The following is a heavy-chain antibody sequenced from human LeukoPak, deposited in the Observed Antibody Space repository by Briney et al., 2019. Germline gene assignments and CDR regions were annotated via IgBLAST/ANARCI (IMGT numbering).Heavy chain of an antibody. J-gene: IGHJ4*02. D-gene: IGHD3-3*01. Sequence: KPGEPLNFSCKASVYTFNSYYIGGVRQMPGRGLEWLGMIYPSDPNTSYSPSFEGQVTISIDRSIGTAHLQWSSWKASNTPMSSCARGVDFLSGSPYFDFWGQGTLVTVSS. V-gene: IGHV5-51*01. CDR2: IYPSDPNT. CDR1: VYTFNSYY. CDR3: ARGVDFLSGSPYFDF.